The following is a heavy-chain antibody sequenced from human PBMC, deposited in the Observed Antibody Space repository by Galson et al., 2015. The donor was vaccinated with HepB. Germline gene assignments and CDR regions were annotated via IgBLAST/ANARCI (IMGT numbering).Heavy chain of an antibody. CDR2: LFWNGNT. Sequence: PALVKPTQTLTLTCTLSGVSLSTSGVSVGWIRQPPGKALEWLATLFWNGNTDRTPSLKTRLSISTDPSKSLVVLSLANVRPADTATYFCAYGTLYRNVWWSGHYFNYWGQGTLVTVS. V-gene: IGHV2-5*01. CDR3: AYGTLYRNVWWSGHYFNY. J-gene: IGHJ4*02. CDR1: GVSLSTSGVS. D-gene: IGHD6-19*01.